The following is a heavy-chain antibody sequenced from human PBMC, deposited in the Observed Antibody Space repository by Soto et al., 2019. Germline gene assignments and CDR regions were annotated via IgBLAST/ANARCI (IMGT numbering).Heavy chain of an antibody. CDR3: AKDLSVAGPWYYGMEV. D-gene: IGHD6-13*01. CDR2: ISYDGSNK. V-gene: IGHV3-30*18. J-gene: IGHJ6*02. Sequence: QVQLVESGGGVVQPGRSLRLSCAASGFTFSSYGMHWVRQAPGKGLEWVAVISYDGSNKYYADSVKGRFTISRDNSKNTLYLQMNSLRAEDTAVYYYAKDLSVAGPWYYGMEVWCQGTTVTVSS. CDR1: GFTFSSYG.